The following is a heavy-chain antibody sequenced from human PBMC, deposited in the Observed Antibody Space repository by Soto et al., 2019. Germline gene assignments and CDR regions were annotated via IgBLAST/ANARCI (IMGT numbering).Heavy chain of an antibody. CDR2: IYHSGTT. CDR1: GYSISNGYY. J-gene: IGHJ4*02. CDR3: VRDIYSYGSEVGK. D-gene: IGHD5-18*01. V-gene: IGHV4-38-2*02. Sequence: KPSETLSLTCTVSGYSISNGYYWGWIRQSPEKGLEWIGTIYHSGTTYYNPSLKSRVIMSIDTSKNQFSLNLKSVTAADTAVYYCVRDIYSYGSEVGKWGQGTLVTVSS.